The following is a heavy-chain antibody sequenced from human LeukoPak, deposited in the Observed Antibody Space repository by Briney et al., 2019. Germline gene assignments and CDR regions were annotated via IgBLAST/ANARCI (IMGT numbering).Heavy chain of an antibody. D-gene: IGHD3-9*01. CDR1: GFTFSSYA. CDR3: ATQASLYYDILTGYFPHFDY. V-gene: IGHV3-30*02. CDR2: IRYDGSNK. Sequence: GGSLRLSCAASGFTFSSYAMHWVSQAPGKGVEWVAFIRYDGSNKYYADSVKGRFTISRDNSKNTLYLQMNSLRAEDTAVYYCATQASLYYDILTGYFPHFDYWGQGTLVTVSS. J-gene: IGHJ4*02.